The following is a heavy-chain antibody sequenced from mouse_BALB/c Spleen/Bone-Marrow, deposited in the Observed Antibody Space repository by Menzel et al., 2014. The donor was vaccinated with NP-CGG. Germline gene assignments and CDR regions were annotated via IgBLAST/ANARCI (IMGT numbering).Heavy chain of an antibody. J-gene: IGHJ4*01. CDR1: GFTFSSFG. Sequence: EVKLVESGGGLVQPGGSRKLSCAASGFTFSSFGMHWVRQAPEKGLEWVAYISSGSSTIYYADTMKGRFTVSRDNPKNTLFLQMTSLRSEDTAMYYCARSGYGVYYAVDYWGQGTSVTVSS. CDR3: ARSGYGVYYAVDY. V-gene: IGHV5-17*02. D-gene: IGHD2-10*02. CDR2: ISSGSSTI.